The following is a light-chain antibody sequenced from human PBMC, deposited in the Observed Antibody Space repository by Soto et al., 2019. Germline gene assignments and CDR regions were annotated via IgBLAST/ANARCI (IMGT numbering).Light chain of an antibody. Sequence: QSALTQPASVSGSPGRSITISCTGTSSDVGGYNYVSWYQQHPGKAPKLMIYDVSNRPSGVSNRFSGSKSGNTASLTISGLQAEDEADYYCSSYTSSSTPVVFGGGTKVTVL. V-gene: IGLV2-14*01. CDR1: SSDVGGYNY. J-gene: IGLJ2*01. CDR3: SSYTSSSTPVV. CDR2: DVS.